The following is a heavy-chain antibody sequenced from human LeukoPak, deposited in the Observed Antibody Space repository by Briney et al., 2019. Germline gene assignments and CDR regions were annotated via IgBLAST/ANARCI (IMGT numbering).Heavy chain of an antibody. Sequence: GGSLRLSCTASGFSFSGAWMSWVRQLPGKGLEWLADMNPDGSAIVYVDSVKGRFTVFRNNAKNSLYLQMDGLRAEDTAVYYCARDPLNGALDIWGQGTLVTVSS. CDR2: MNPDGSAI. V-gene: IGHV3-7*01. CDR3: ARDPLNGALDI. J-gene: IGHJ3*02. CDR1: GFSFSGAW.